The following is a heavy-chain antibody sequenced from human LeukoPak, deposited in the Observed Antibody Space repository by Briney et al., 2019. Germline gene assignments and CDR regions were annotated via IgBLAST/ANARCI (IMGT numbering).Heavy chain of an antibody. Sequence: PSETLSLTCTVSGGSISSYYWSWIRQPPGKGLEWIGYIYYSGSTNYNPSLKSRVTISVDTSKNQFSLKLSSVTAADTAVYYCATSSGWYRYDSWGQGTLVTVSS. CDR3: ATSSGWYRYDS. D-gene: IGHD6-19*01. J-gene: IGHJ4*02. V-gene: IGHV4-59*01. CDR2: IYYSGST. CDR1: GGSISSYY.